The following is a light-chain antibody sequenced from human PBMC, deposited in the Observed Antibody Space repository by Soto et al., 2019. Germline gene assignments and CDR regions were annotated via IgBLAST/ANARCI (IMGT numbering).Light chain of an antibody. CDR2: DAS. CDR1: QSIGRW. Sequence: DIQMTQSPSILSAFVGDRVTITCRASQSIGRWLAWYQQKPGKAPKLLIYDASSLESGVPSRFSGSGSGTEFTLTISSLQPDDFATYYCQQYNTYSPERTFGQGTKVEVK. V-gene: IGKV1-5*01. J-gene: IGKJ1*01. CDR3: QQYNTYSPERT.